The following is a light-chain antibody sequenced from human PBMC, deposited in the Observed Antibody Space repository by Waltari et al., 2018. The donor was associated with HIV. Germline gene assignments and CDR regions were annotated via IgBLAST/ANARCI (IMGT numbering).Light chain of an antibody. CDR2: DAS. V-gene: IGKV1-33*01. CDR1: QDISRY. CDR3: QQYDNVPVT. J-gene: IGKJ3*01. Sequence: PSSLSASVGDRVTITCQASQDISRYLNWYQQKPGKAPKLLIYDASDLETGVPSRFSGSGSGTDFTFTISSLQPADIATYYCQQYDNVPVTFGPGTKVEIK.